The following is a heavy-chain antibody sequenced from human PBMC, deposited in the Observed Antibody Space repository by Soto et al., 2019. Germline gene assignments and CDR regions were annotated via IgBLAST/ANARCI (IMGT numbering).Heavy chain of an antibody. CDR3: ARELGAYYDIPYGMDV. J-gene: IGHJ6*02. Sequence: SETLSLTCTVSGCSISSGGYYWSWIRQHPGKGLEWIGYIYYSGSTYYNPSLKSRVTISVDTSKNQFSLKLSSVTAADTAVYYCARELGAYYDIPYGMDVWGQGTTVTVSS. CDR2: IYYSGST. D-gene: IGHD3-9*01. CDR1: GCSISSGGYY. V-gene: IGHV4-31*03.